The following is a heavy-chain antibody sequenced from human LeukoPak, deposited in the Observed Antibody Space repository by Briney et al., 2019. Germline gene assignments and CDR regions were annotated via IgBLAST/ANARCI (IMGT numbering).Heavy chain of an antibody. D-gene: IGHD3-3*01. Sequence: GPSVKVSCKASGYTFTSYGISWVRQAPGQGLEWMGWISAYNGNTNYAQKLQGRVAMTTDTSTSTAYMELRSLRSDDTAVYYCARGGPYSAFWSGYQVFDYWGQGTLVTVSS. CDR1: GYTFTSYG. V-gene: IGHV1-18*01. CDR3: ARGGPYSAFWSGYQVFDY. J-gene: IGHJ4*02. CDR2: ISAYNGNT.